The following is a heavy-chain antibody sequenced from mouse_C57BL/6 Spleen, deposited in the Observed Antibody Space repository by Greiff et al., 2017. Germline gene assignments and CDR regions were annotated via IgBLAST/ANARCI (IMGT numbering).Heavy chain of an antibody. D-gene: IGHD1-1*01. CDR2: INPNNGGT. CDR1: GYTFTDYY. Sequence: VQLQQSGPELVKPGASVKISCKASGYTFTDYYMNWVKQSHGKSLEWIGDINPNNGGTSYNQKFKGKATLTVDKSSSTAYMELRSLTSEDSAVYYCARGYYGSSPGFDYWGQGTTLTVSS. J-gene: IGHJ2*01. CDR3: ARGYYGSSPGFDY. V-gene: IGHV1-26*01.